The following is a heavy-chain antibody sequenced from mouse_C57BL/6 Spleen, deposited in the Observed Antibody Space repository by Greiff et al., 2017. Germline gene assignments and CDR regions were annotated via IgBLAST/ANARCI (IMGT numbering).Heavy chain of an antibody. D-gene: IGHD4-1*01. Sequence: EVQLVESGPGLVKPSQSLSLTCSVTGYSITSGYYWNWIRQFPGNKLEWMGYISYDGSNNYNPSLKNRISITRDTSKNQFFLKLNSVTTEDTATYYCAKLGRSWYFDVWGTGTTVTVSS. CDR2: ISYDGSN. V-gene: IGHV3-6*01. J-gene: IGHJ1*03. CDR3: AKLGRSWYFDV. CDR1: GYSITSGYY.